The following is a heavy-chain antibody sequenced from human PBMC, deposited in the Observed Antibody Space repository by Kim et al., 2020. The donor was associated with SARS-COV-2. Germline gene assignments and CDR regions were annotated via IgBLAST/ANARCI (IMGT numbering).Heavy chain of an antibody. CDR1: GFTFDDYA. CDR3: AKTSLGYDILPPYGMDV. CDR2: ISWNSGSI. D-gene: IGHD3-9*01. V-gene: IGHV3-9*01. Sequence: GGSLRLSCAASGFTFDDYAMHWVRQAPGKGLEWVSGISWNSGSIGYADSVKGRFTISRDNAKNSLYLQMNSLRAEDTALYYCAKTSLGYDILPPYGMDVWGQGTTVTVSS. J-gene: IGHJ6*02.